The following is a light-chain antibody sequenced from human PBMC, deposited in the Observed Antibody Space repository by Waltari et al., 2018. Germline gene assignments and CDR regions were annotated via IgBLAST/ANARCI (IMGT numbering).Light chain of an antibody. CDR2: DDS. J-gene: IGLJ2*01. Sequence: SYVLTQPPSVSVAPGQTASITCGGNNIGSERVHWYQQKPGQAPVLAVYDDSDRPSGIPERFSGSNSGNTATLTISRVEAGDEADYYCQVWNSGSTHMVFGGGTKLTVL. CDR1: NIGSER. CDR3: QVWNSGSTHMV. V-gene: IGLV3-21*02.